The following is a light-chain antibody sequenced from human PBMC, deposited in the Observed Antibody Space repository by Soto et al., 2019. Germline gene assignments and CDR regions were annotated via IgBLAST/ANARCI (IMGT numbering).Light chain of an antibody. J-gene: IGKJ1*01. V-gene: IGKV3-15*01. CDR2: GAS. Sequence: EIVMTQSPATLSVSPGERATLSCRASQSVSSNLAWYQQKPGQAPRLLIYGASSRATGIPARVSGSGSGTEFSLTISRLQSEDFAVYYCQQYNNWPRTFAQGTKVEIK. CDR3: QQYNNWPRT. CDR1: QSVSSN.